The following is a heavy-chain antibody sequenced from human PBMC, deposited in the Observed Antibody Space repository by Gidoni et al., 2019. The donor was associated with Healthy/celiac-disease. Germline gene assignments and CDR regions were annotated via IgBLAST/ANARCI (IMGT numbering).Heavy chain of an antibody. CDR2: IFSNDEK. CDR1: GFSIPNARMG. V-gene: IGHV2-26*01. J-gene: IGHJ4*02. CDR3: ARIQTLVVGAGYFDY. D-gene: IGHD1-26*01. Sequence: QAPLHESGPVSVTPTETLTLACTVSGFSIPNARMGVSWIRQPPGKALEWLAHIFSNDEKSYSTSLKSRLTISKDTSKSQVVLTMTNMDPVDTATYYCARIQTLVVGAGYFDYWGQGTLVTVSS.